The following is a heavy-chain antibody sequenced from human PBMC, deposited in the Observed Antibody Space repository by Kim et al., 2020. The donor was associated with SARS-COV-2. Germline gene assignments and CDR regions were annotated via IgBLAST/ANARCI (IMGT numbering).Heavy chain of an antibody. CDR2: ISYDGSNK. J-gene: IGHJ6*02. V-gene: IGHV3-30*18. CDR3: AKDPYPNYYYYYGMDV. Sequence: GGSLRLSCAASGFTFSSYGMHWVRQAPGKGLEWVAVISYDGSNKYYADSVKGRFTISRDNSKNTLYLQMNSLRAEDTAVYYCAKDPYPNYYYYYGMDVWGQGTTVTVSS. CDR1: GFTFSSYG.